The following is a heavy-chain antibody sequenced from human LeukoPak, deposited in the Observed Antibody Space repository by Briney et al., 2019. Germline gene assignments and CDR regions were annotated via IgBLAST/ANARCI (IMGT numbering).Heavy chain of an antibody. V-gene: IGHV3-11*04. Sequence: GGSLRLSCAGSGFTFNDAWMSWVRQAPGKGLEWVSYISSSSSTIYYADSVKGRFTISRDNAKNSLYLQMNSLRAEDTAVYYCARVPMFGELLGHFDYWGQGTLVTVSS. D-gene: IGHD3-10*02. CDR1: GFTFNDAW. CDR2: ISSSSSTI. CDR3: ARVPMFGELLGHFDY. J-gene: IGHJ4*02.